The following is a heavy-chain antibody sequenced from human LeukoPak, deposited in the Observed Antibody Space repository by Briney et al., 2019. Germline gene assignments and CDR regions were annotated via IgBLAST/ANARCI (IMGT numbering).Heavy chain of an antibody. D-gene: IGHD3-22*01. J-gene: IGHJ4*02. Sequence: SETLSLTCAVYGGSFSGYYWSWIRQPPGKGLEWIGEINHSGSTNYNPSLKSRVTISVDTSKNQFSLKLSSVTAADTAVYYCAGGKRNYYDSSGWNPYYYFDYWGQGTLVTVSS. CDR3: AGGKRNYYDSSGWNPYYYFDY. V-gene: IGHV4-34*01. CDR2: INHSGST. CDR1: GGSFSGYY.